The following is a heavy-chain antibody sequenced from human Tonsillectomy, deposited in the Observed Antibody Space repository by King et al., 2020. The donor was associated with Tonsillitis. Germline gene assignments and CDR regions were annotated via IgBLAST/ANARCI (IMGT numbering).Heavy chain of an antibody. V-gene: IGHV3-9*01. Sequence: VQLVESGGGLVQPGRSLRLSCAASGFTFDDYAMHWVRQAPGKGLEWVSGISWNSGSIGYADSVKGRFTISRDNAKNSLYLQMNSLRAEDTALDYCAKDFERGYCSGGSCYSGDYFDYWGQGTLVTVSS. CDR3: AKDFERGYCSGGSCYSGDYFDY. D-gene: IGHD2-15*01. J-gene: IGHJ4*02. CDR1: GFTFDDYA. CDR2: ISWNSGSI.